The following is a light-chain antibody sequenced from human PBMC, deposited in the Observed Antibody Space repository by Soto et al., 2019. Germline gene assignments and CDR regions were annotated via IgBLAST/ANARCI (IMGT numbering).Light chain of an antibody. CDR3: QQYYSFPPG. CDR1: QGVNTN. Sequence: EIVMTQSPATLSVSPGERATLSCRASQGVNTNIAWYQQKPGQVPRLLIYGASTRATGIPARFSGSGSGTEFTLTISCLQSEDFATYYCQQYYSFPPGFGQGTRLEIK. V-gene: IGKV3-15*01. J-gene: IGKJ5*01. CDR2: GAS.